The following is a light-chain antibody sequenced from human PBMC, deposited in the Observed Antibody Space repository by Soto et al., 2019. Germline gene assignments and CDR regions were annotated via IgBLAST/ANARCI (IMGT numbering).Light chain of an antibody. V-gene: IGKV1-39*01. CDR3: QQSYTAPLT. J-gene: IGKJ4*01. CDR1: QSVSNY. CDR2: AAS. Sequence: DIKMTQSPSSLSASVGDRVTITCRASQSVSNYLNWYQQKVGKAPQLLIYAASTLQSGVPSRFSGSGSGTDFTLTIRSLQPEDFATYYCQQSYTAPLTFGGGTKVDIK.